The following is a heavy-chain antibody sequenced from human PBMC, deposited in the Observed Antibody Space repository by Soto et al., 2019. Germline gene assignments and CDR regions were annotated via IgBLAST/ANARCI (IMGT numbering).Heavy chain of an antibody. V-gene: IGHV3-23*01. CDR2: ISVSVGST. J-gene: IGHJ6*02. CDR3: AKDVVVGATPGLGDYYYYYGMDV. Sequence: EVQLLQSGGGLVQPGGSLTLSCGVSGFPFAPSTMSWVRQAPGKGLEWVSTISVSVGSTYSADSVQGRFTVSSDISDNTLYLQMNSLRAEDTAVYYCAKDVVVGATPGLGDYYYYYGMDVWGQGTTVTVSS. CDR1: GFPFAPST. D-gene: IGHD1-26*01.